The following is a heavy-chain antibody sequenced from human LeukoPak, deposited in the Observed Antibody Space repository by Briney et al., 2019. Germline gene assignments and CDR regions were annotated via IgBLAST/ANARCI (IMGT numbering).Heavy chain of an antibody. Sequence: GASVKVSCKASGYTFTSHGISWVRQAPGQGLEWMGWISAYNGNTNYAQKLQGRVTLTTDTSTSTAYMELRSLRSDDTAIYYCGKDSDYVVDYWGQGTLITVSS. CDR2: ISAYNGNT. V-gene: IGHV1-18*01. J-gene: IGHJ4*02. CDR1: GYTFTSHG. CDR3: GKDSDYVVDY. D-gene: IGHD4-17*01.